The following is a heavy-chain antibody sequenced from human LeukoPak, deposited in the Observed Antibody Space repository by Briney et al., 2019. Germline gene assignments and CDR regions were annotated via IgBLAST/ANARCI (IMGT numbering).Heavy chain of an antibody. CDR1: GFTFGDYA. J-gene: IGHJ6*03. V-gene: IGHV3-49*04. CDR3: TSQFWTGGAWDYYYMDV. CDR2: IRSKAYGGTT. Sequence: GGSLRLSCTASGFTFGDYAMSWVRQAPGKGLEWVGFIRSKAYGGTTEYAASVKGRFTISRDDSKSIAYLQMNSLKTEGTAVYYCTSQFWTGGAWDYYYMDVWGKGTTVTVSS. D-gene: IGHD3/OR15-3a*01.